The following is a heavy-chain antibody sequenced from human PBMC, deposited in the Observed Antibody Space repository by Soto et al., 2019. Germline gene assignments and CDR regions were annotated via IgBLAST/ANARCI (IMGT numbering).Heavy chain of an antibody. CDR1: GFTFSSYA. D-gene: IGHD5-12*01. Sequence: QVQLVESGGGVVQPGRSLRLSCAASGFTFSSYAMHWVRQAPGKGLEWVAVISYDGSNKYYADSVKGRFTISRDNSKNTLYLQMNSLRAEDTAVYYCARGPDGYIFDYWGQGTLVTVSS. CDR3: ARGPDGYIFDY. V-gene: IGHV3-30-3*01. CDR2: ISYDGSNK. J-gene: IGHJ4*02.